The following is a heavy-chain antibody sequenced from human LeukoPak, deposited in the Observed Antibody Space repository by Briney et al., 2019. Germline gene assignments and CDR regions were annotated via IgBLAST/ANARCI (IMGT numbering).Heavy chain of an antibody. D-gene: IGHD3-10*01. CDR1: GYXFIDAW. CDR3: ARDYYAKGSHDS. V-gene: IGHV3-7*04. J-gene: IGHJ4*02. CDR2: INQDGSAR. Sequence: PGGSLRLSCAASGYXFIDAWISWVRQAPGKGLEWVANINQDGSARHYRGSLKGRFTNSRDNAKNSLYLQMNVLRVEDMAVYYCARDYYAKGSHDSWGQGTLVTVSS.